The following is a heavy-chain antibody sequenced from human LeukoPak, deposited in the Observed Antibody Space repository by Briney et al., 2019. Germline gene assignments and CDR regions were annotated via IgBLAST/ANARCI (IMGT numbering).Heavy chain of an antibody. CDR3: ARGVVDTAMSRYDY. CDR2: IYYSGST. J-gene: IGHJ4*02. CDR1: GGSIGSYY. Sequence: SETLSLTCTVSGGSIGSYYWGWIRQPPGKGLEWIGSIYYSGSTYYNPSLKSRVTISVDRSKNQFSLKLSSVTAADTAVYYCARGVVDTAMSRYDYWGQGTLVTVSS. V-gene: IGHV4-39*07. D-gene: IGHD5-18*01.